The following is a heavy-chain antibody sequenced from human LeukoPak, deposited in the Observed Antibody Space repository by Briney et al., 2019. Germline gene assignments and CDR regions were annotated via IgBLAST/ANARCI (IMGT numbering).Heavy chain of an antibody. Sequence: GGSLRLSCAASGFTFSRYSMNWVRQAPGKGLEWVSSISSSSSYIYYADSVKGRFTISRDNAKNSLYLQMNSLRAEDTAVYYCARDYGIPLLGYYYYGMDVWGQGTTVTVSS. V-gene: IGHV3-21*01. CDR2: ISSSSSYI. CDR3: ARDYGIPLLGYYYYGMDV. J-gene: IGHJ6*02. CDR1: GFTFSRYS. D-gene: IGHD5-18*01.